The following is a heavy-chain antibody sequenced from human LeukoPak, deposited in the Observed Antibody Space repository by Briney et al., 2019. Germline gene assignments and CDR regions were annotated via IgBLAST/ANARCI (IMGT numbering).Heavy chain of an antibody. J-gene: IGHJ4*02. CDR2: ISSSGSTI. CDR3: ARALGRWLQIRPGYFDY. CDR1: GFTFRDYY. D-gene: IGHD5-24*01. Sequence: GGSLRLSCAASGFTFRDYYMSWIRQAPGKGLEWVSYISSSGSTIYYAGSVKGRFTISRDNAKNSLYLQMNSLRAEDTAVYYCARALGRWLQIRPGYFDYWGQGTLVTVSS. V-gene: IGHV3-11*01.